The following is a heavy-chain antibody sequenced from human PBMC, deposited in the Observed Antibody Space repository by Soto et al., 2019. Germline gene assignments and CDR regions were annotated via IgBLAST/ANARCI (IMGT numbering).Heavy chain of an antibody. Sequence: QVQLVQSGAEVKKPGSSVKVSCKASGGTFSSYTFSWVRQAPGQGLEWMGRIIPMLGIANYAQKFQGRVTITADKSTSTPYMELSSLISEDTAVYYCANRGYSYGFVIYWGQGTLVIVSS. CDR2: IIPMLGIA. CDR1: GGTFSSYT. J-gene: IGHJ4*02. V-gene: IGHV1-69*02. CDR3: ANRGYSYGFVIY. D-gene: IGHD5-18*01.